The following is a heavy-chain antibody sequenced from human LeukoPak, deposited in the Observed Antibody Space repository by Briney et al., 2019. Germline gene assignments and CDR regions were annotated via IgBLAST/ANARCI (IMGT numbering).Heavy chain of an antibody. CDR2: IIPILGIA. V-gene: IGHV1-69*04. CDR1: GGTFSSYA. D-gene: IGHD3-22*01. J-gene: IGHJ6*02. Sequence: GASVKVSCKASGGTFSSYAISWVRQAPGQGLGWMGRIIPILGIANYAQKFQGRVTITADKSTSTAYMELSSLRSEDTAVYYCARETYYYDSSGPYGMDVWGQGTTVTVSS. CDR3: ARETYYYDSSGPYGMDV.